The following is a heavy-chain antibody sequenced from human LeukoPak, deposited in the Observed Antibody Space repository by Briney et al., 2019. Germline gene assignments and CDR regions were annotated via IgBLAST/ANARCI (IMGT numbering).Heavy chain of an antibody. CDR2: IRHSGNS. Sequence: KPSETLSLTCTVSGASVTDYYWSWIRQSPGKGLEWISYIRHSGNSDYNPSLRGRVTTSLDTSKNQFSLNLISVTAADTAVYYCTRGHWGLQSWSQGTLVTVSS. J-gene: IGHJ5*02. V-gene: IGHV4-59*02. CDR3: TRGHWGLQS. D-gene: IGHD7-27*01. CDR1: GASVTDYY.